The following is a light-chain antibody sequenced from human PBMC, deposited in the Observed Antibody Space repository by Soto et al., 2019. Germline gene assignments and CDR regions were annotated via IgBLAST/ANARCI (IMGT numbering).Light chain of an antibody. V-gene: IGKV1-33*01. CDR3: QQYDNLPLT. Sequence: DIQMPRSPSSLSAAVGDRVSVTCQARQDISIYLNWYQHTPGKAPKLLIFDASILETGVPSRFSGSGSGTEFSFTISSLQPEDVATYFCQQYDNLPLTFGGGTKVDIK. CDR2: DAS. J-gene: IGKJ4*01. CDR1: QDISIY.